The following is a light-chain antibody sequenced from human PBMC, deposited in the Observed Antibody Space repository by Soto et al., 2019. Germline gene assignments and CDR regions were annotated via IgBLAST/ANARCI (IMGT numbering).Light chain of an antibody. CDR2: DAS. V-gene: IGKV3-11*01. Sequence: IVLTQYPATLSLSPGERATLSCRASQSVSNYLAWYQQKPGQTPRLLIHDASNRDTGIPARFSDSGSGTALTLTISSLEHEDFAVYYCQRRNYWRPLTFGGGTKVEI. CDR1: QSVSNY. CDR3: QRRNYWRPLT. J-gene: IGKJ4*01.